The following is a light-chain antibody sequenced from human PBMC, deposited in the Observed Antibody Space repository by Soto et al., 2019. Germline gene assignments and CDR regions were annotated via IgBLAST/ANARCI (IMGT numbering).Light chain of an antibody. CDR1: QSISSY. V-gene: IGKV1-39*01. CDR2: AAS. J-gene: IGKJ4*01. CDR3: QQSYSTPLT. Sequence: DIQMSPSPSSLSASVGDRVTITCRASQSISSYLNWYQQKPGKAPKLLIYAASSLQSGVPSRFSGSGSGTDFTLTISSLQPEEFATYYCQQSYSTPLTVGGGTKVDIK.